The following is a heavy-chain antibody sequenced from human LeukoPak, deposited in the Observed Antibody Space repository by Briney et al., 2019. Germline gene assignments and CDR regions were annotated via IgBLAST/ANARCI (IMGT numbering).Heavy chain of an antibody. CDR1: GFTFSSYA. CDR3: AREVKGLDYDSSGYYMDV. J-gene: IGHJ6*03. CDR2: ISYDGSNK. D-gene: IGHD3-22*01. Sequence: PGGSLRLSCAASGFTFSSYAMHWVRQAPGKGLEWVAVISYDGSNKYYADSVKGRFTISRDNSKNTLYLQMNSPRAEDTAVYYCAREVKGLDYDSSGYYMDVWGKGTTVTVSS. V-gene: IGHV3-30*04.